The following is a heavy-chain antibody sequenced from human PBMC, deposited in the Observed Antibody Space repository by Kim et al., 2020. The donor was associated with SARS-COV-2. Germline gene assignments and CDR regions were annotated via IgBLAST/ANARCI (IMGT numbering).Heavy chain of an antibody. V-gene: IGHV4-61*02. CDR2: IYTSGST. CDR1: GGSISSGSYY. J-gene: IGHJ4*02. Sequence: SETLSLTCTVSGGSISSGSYYWSWIRQPTGKGLEWIGRIYTSGSTNYNPSLKSRVTISVDTSKNQFSLKLSSVTAAETAVYYCAREGGNSGYFARLIDFWGQGILVTVSS. CDR3: AREGGNSGYFARLIDF. D-gene: IGHD5-12*01.